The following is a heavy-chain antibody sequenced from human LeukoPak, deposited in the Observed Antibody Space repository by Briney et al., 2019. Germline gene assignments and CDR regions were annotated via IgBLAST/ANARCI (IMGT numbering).Heavy chain of an antibody. V-gene: IGHV3-23*01. Sequence: PGGSLRLSCAASGFTFSGYAMTWVRQAPGKGLEWVSGVSGSGSTTYYADSVKGRFTISRDNSKNTLYLQMNSLRAEDTAVYYCARRYDSSGYYSHFDYWGQGTLVTVSS. D-gene: IGHD3-22*01. CDR3: ARRYDSSGYYSHFDY. CDR1: GFTFSGYA. CDR2: VSGSGSTT. J-gene: IGHJ4*02.